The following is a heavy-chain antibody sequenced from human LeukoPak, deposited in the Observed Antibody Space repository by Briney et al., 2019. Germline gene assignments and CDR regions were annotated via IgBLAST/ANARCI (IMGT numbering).Heavy chain of an antibody. CDR2: ISWNSGSI. CDR3: VTGESSRWLAPPQFDY. Sequence: GGSLRLSCAASGFTFDDYAMHWVRHAPGKGLEWVSGISWNSGSIGYADSVKGRFTISRDNAKNSLYLQMNSLRAEDMALYYCVTGESSRWLAPPQFDYWGQGTLVTVSS. D-gene: IGHD6-19*01. J-gene: IGHJ4*02. V-gene: IGHV3-9*03. CDR1: GFTFDDYA.